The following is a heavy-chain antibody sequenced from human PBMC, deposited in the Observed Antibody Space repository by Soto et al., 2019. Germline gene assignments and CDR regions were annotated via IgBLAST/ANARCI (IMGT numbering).Heavy chain of an antibody. CDR1: GGTFSTYT. J-gene: IGHJ4*02. CDR2: INPGIDIR. Sequence: QVQLVQSGAEVKKPGSSVKVSCKASGGTFSTYTLYWVRKAPGHGLAWMCGINPGIDIRHYAQKVQGRVTITADESTSTVYMQLGTLISEDAAVYYGAGGLCVVGSCYLDVWGQGALVTCSS. V-gene: IGHV1-69*12. D-gene: IGHD2-15*01. CDR3: AGGLCVVGSCYLDV.